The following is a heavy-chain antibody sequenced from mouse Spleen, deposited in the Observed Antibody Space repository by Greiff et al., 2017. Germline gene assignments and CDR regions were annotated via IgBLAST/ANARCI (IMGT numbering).Heavy chain of an antibody. D-gene: IGHD1-1*01. Sequence: VQLQQSGPELVKPGASVKISCKASGYSFTDYNMNWVKQSNGKSLEWIGVLNPNYGTTSYNQKFKGKATLTVDQSSSTAYMQLNSLTSEDSAVYYCARGDYGSSVRAGFAYWGQGTLVTVSA. CDR2: LNPNYGTT. J-gene: IGHJ3*01. CDR3: ARGDYGSSVRAGFAY. V-gene: IGHV1-39*01. CDR1: GYSFTDYN.